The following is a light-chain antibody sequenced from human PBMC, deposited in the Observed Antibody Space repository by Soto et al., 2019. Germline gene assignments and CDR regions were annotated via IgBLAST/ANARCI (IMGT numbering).Light chain of an antibody. CDR2: YDS. V-gene: IGLV3-21*04. CDR1: NIGSKS. J-gene: IGLJ1*01. Sequence: SYELTQPPSVSVAPGKTARITCGGNNIGSKSVHWYQQKPGQAPVLVIYYDSDRPSGIPERFSGSNSGNTATLTISRVEAGDEADYYCQVWDSSSDHPGVFGTGPKVTVL. CDR3: QVWDSSSDHPGV.